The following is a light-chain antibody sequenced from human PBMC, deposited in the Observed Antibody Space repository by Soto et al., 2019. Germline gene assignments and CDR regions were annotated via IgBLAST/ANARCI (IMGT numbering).Light chain of an antibody. V-gene: IGKV1-39*01. Sequence: DIQLTQSPPSLFATVGDRVTITCRASQTIDSYLNWFQQKPGMAPKLLIYAASKLQSGVPSRFRGSGSGTDFTLTIDTLQPDDFASYYCQQTRSGITFGQGTRLEI. CDR2: AAS. J-gene: IGKJ5*01. CDR3: QQTRSGIT. CDR1: QTIDSY.